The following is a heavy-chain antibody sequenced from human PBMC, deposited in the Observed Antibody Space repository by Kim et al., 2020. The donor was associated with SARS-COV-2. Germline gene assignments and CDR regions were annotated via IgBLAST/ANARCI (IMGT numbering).Heavy chain of an antibody. CDR1: GYTFTGYY. J-gene: IGHJ4*02. D-gene: IGHD3-10*01. CDR2: INPNSGGT. Sequence: ASVKVSCKASGYTFTGYYMHWVRQAPGQGLEWMGWINPNSGGTNYAQKFQGRVTMTRDTSISTAYMELSRLRSDDTAVYYCATERGIYGSGSYGLFDHWGQGTLVTVSS. V-gene: IGHV1-2*02. CDR3: ATERGIYGSGSYGLFDH.